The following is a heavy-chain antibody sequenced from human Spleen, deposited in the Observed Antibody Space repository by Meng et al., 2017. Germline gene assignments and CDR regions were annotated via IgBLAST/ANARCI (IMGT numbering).Heavy chain of an antibody. Sequence: GESLKISCAASGFTFSNAWMTWVRQAPGKGLEWVGRIKSKTDGGTTDYAAPVKGRFTISRDDSKNTLYLQMNSLKTEDTAVYCCTTDRGPYYYGSGSSDYWGQGTLVTVSS. D-gene: IGHD3-10*01. CDR2: IKSKTDGGTT. V-gene: IGHV3-15*01. J-gene: IGHJ4*02. CDR3: TTDRGPYYYGSGSSDY. CDR1: GFTFSNAW.